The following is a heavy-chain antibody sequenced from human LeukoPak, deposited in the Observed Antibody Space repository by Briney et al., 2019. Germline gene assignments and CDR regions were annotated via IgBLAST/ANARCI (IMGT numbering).Heavy chain of an antibody. J-gene: IGHJ4*02. V-gene: IGHV4-59*01. CDR2: IYYSGST. Sequence: SETLSLTCTVSGGSISSYYWSWIRQPPGNGLEWIGYIYYSGSTNYNPSLKSRVTISVDTCKKEFSLKLSSVTAADTAVYYCAREGYYDNFDYWGQGTLVTVSS. CDR3: AREGYYDNFDY. CDR1: GGSISSYY. D-gene: IGHD3-22*01.